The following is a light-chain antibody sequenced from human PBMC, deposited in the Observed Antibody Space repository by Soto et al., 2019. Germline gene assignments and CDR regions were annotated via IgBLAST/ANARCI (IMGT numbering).Light chain of an antibody. J-gene: IGLJ2*01. CDR2: AVN. CDR1: SSDVGGYNY. Sequence: QAVVTQPASVSGSPGQSITISCTGTSSDVGGYNYVSWYQQHPGKAPTLLVYAVNKRPSWVSNRFSGSKSGNTASLTISGLQTEDEADYYCCSYIGTGTLALFGGGTKLTVL. V-gene: IGLV2-14*01. CDR3: CSYIGTGTLAL.